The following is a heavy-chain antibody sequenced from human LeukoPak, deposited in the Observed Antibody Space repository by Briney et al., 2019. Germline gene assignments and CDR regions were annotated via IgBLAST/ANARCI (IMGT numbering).Heavy chain of an antibody. J-gene: IGHJ4*02. Sequence: GGSLRLSCAASGFTFSNYGMHWVRQAPGKGLEWVAVIWYDGSNTYYADSVKGRFTISRDNSKNTLFLQMNSLRAEDTAVYYCARDRTTGYRLPVDYWGQGTLVTVPS. CDR2: IWYDGSNT. CDR1: GFTFSNYG. D-gene: IGHD2-8*02. V-gene: IGHV3-33*01. CDR3: ARDRTTGYRLPVDY.